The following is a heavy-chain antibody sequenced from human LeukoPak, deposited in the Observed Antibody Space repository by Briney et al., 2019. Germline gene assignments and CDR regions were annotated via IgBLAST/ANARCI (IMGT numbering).Heavy chain of an antibody. V-gene: IGHV4-59*01. J-gene: IGHJ4*02. CDR3: ARGPRELDY. Sequence: SETPSLTCTVSGGSISSYYWSWIRQPPGKGLEWIGDIYYSGSTNYNPSLKSRVTISVDTSKNQFSLKLSSVTAADTAVYYCARGPRELDYWGQGTLVTVSS. D-gene: IGHD1-1*01. CDR1: GGSISSYY. CDR2: IYYSGST.